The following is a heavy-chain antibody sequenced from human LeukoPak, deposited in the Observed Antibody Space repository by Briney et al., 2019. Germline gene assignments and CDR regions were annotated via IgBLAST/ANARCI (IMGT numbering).Heavy chain of an antibody. CDR2: IYYSGST. CDR1: GGSISSGDYY. D-gene: IGHD4-17*01. J-gene: IGHJ4*02. V-gene: IGHV4-30-4*01. CDR3: ARVTTVMLFDY. Sequence: SETLSLTCTVSGGSISSGDYYWSWIRQPPGKGVEWIGYIYYSGSTYYNPSLKSRVTISVDTSKNQFSLKLSSVTAADTAVYYCARVTTVMLFDYWGQGTLVTVSS.